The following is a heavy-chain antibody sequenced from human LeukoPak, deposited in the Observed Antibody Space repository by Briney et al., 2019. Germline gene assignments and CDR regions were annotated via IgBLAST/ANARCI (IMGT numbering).Heavy chain of an antibody. CDR1: GFTFSSFS. J-gene: IGHJ4*02. CDR3: ARAVPRGYYFDY. Sequence: GGSLRLSCAASGFTFSSFSMNWVRQAPGKGLEWVSSITSSSSYIYYADSVKGRFTISRDNAKNSLYLQMNSLRAEDTAVYYCARAVPRGYYFDYWGQGTLVTVSS. CDR2: ITSSSSYI. V-gene: IGHV3-21*01.